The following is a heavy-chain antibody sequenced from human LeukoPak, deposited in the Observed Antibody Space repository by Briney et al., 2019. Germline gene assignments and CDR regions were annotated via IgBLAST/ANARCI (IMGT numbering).Heavy chain of an antibody. CDR3: ARDRAEYGGNSLGY. D-gene: IGHD4-23*01. J-gene: IGHJ4*02. V-gene: IGHV1-18*01. CDR1: GYTFSIYG. CDR2: ISAHTGKS. Sequence: ASVKVSCKASGYTFSIYGITWVRQAPSQGLEWMGWISAHTGKSDYAQKFQNRVTMTADTATSTAYMELRSLGSDDTAVYYCARDRAEYGGNSLGYWGQGTLVTVSS.